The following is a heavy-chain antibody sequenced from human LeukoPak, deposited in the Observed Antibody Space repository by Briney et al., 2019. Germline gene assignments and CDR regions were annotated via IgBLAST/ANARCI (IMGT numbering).Heavy chain of an antibody. D-gene: IGHD3-10*02. CDR3: ARGYVYFDY. CDR1: GGSFSGYY. CDR2: INHSGST. Sequence: SETLSLTCAVYGGSFSGYYWSWIPQPPGKGLEWIGEINHSGSTDYNPSLKSRVTISVDTSKNQFSLKLSSVTAADTAVYYCARGYVYFDYWGQGTLVTVSS. V-gene: IGHV4-34*01. J-gene: IGHJ4*02.